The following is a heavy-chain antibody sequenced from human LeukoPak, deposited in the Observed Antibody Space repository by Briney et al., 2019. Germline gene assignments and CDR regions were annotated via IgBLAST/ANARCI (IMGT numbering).Heavy chain of an antibody. J-gene: IGHJ6*03. Sequence: GGSLRLSCAASGFTFSSYSMNWVRQAPGKGLEWVSSISSSSSYIYYADPVKGRFTISRDNAKNSLYLQMNSLRAEDTAVYYCARGNQPLGSYYYYYMDVWGKGTTVTVSS. CDR1: GFTFSSYS. V-gene: IGHV3-21*01. CDR3: ARGNQPLGSYYYYYMDV. D-gene: IGHD1-14*01. CDR2: ISSSSSYI.